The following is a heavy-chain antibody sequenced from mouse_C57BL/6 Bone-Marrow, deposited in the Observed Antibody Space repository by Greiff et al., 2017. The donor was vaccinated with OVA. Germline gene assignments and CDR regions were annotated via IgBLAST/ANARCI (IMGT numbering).Heavy chain of an antibody. V-gene: IGHV1-81*01. CDR1: GYTFTSYG. J-gene: IGHJ3*01. CDR2: IYPRSGNT. CDR3: AKPSNWDSWFAY. D-gene: IGHD4-1*01. Sequence: VLLVESGAELARPGASVKLSCKASGYTFTSYGISWVKQRTGQGLEWIGEIYPRSGNTYYNEKFKGKATLTADKSSSTAYMELRSLTSEDSAVYFCAKPSNWDSWFAYWGQGTLVTVSA.